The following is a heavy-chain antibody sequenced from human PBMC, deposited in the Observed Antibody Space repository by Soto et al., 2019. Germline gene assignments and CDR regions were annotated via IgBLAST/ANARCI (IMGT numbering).Heavy chain of an antibody. Sequence: DVKLVESGGGLVKPGGSLRLSCEASGFTVSSAWMSWVRQAPGKGLEWVGRIKSKGGGGTTDYAAPVKGRFIVSRDNSKDTLYLQMNSLKTEDTAVYDCAADLPTYGSGEFDFWGQGTLVTVSS. CDR3: AADLPTYGSGEFDF. V-gene: IGHV3-15*01. CDR1: GFTVSSAW. D-gene: IGHD3-10*01. J-gene: IGHJ4*02. CDR2: IKSKGGGGTT.